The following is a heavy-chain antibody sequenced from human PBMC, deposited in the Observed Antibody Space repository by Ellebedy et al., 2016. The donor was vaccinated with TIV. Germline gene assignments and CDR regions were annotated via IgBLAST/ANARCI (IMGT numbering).Heavy chain of an antibody. D-gene: IGHD6-13*01. CDR1: GFTFSSYS. J-gene: IGHJ4*02. CDR3: ARGGVSAAGSVFFDY. V-gene: IGHV3-48*01. CDR2: ISSSSSTR. Sequence: GESLKISCAASGFTFSSYSMNWVRQAPGKGLEWVSYISSSSSTRYYADSVKGRFTISRGNAKNTVYLEMHSLRVEDTAVYYCARGGVSAAGSVFFDYWGQGVLVTVSS.